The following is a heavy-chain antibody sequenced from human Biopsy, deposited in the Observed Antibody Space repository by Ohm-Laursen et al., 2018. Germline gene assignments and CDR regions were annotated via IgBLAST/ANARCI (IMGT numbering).Heavy chain of an antibody. CDR2: IYSSGST. D-gene: IGHD6-13*01. J-gene: IGHJ5*02. CDR1: GGSISNYY. V-gene: IGHV4-4*07. CDR3: AREPRIAAVAYFDP. Sequence: GTLSLTCTVSGGSISNYYWSWIRQPAGKGLEWIGRIYSSGSTNYNPSLKSRVTMSVDTSKNQFSLILSSITAADTAVYYCAREPRIAAVAYFDPWGQGTLVTVSS.